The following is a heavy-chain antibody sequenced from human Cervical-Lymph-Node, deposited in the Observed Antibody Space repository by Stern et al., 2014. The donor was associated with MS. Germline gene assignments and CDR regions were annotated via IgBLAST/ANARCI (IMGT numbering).Heavy chain of an antibody. Sequence: QGQLVQSGAEVKKPGASVKVSCKASGYTFTSYGISWVRQAPGQGLEWMGLISAYKCNPTYAQKLQGRVTIPTATSTSTSYMELRSLRSDDTAVYYCARVLLGSENAFDIWGQGTMVTVSS. CDR3: ARVLLGSENAFDI. J-gene: IGHJ3*02. CDR1: GYTFTSYG. D-gene: IGHD2-15*01. CDR2: ISAYKCNP. V-gene: IGHV1-18*01.